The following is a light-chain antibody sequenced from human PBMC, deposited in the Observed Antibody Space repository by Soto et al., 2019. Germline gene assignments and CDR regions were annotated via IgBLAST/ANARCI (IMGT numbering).Light chain of an antibody. CDR2: RTS. Sequence: ETVMTQSPATLSVSPGERATLSCRASQSISNNLAWYQQKPGQAPRLIMFRTSTRATGVPARFSGSGSGTEFNMTISSLQSEDFAVYYCQQYNNWPCATCGGGTKVEIK. J-gene: IGKJ4*01. CDR3: QQYNNWPCAT. V-gene: IGKV3-15*01. CDR1: QSISNN.